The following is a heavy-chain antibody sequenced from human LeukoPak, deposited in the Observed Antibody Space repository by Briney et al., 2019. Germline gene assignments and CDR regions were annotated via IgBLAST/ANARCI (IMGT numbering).Heavy chain of an antibody. D-gene: IGHD5-18*01. CDR1: GYTFTGYY. J-gene: IGHJ4*02. Sequence: GASVKVSCKASGYTFTGYYMHWVRQAPGQGLEWMGWINPNSGGTNYAQKFQGRGTITRDTSISTAYMELSRLRSDDTAVYYCARGSLQLWHGGLVDYWGQGTLVTVSS. V-gene: IGHV1-2*02. CDR3: ARGSLQLWHGGLVDY. CDR2: INPNSGGT.